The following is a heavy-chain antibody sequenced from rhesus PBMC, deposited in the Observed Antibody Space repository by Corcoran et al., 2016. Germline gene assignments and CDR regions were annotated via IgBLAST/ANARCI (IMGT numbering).Heavy chain of an antibody. CDR1: GFNFCNYW. J-gene: IGHJ4*01. Sequence: EVQRVESGAGLVQPGGSLRRACVASGFNFCNYWMLWVRQVPGKGLDWVARIKTKVDGETTDYAASVKGRFTISRDDSKNTLYLQMNSLKTEDTAVYYCTTVDYWGQGVLVTVSS. CDR2: IKTKVDGETT. CDR3: TTVDY. V-gene: IGHV3-30*02.